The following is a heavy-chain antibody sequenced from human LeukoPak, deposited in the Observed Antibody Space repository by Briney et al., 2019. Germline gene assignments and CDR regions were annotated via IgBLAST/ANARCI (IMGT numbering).Heavy chain of an antibody. D-gene: IGHD5-12*01. CDR3: TTKVIRGNSGDDYDD. Sequence: PGGSLRLSCAASGVTFRSYGMHWVRQAPGKGLEWVALISSEGNDKLYGDSVRGRFTISRDDSKSTLYLQMNSLRAEDTAVYYCTTKVIRGNSGDDYDDWGQGTLVTVSS. CDR2: ISSEGNDK. V-gene: IGHV3-30*03. CDR1: GVTFRSYG. J-gene: IGHJ4*02.